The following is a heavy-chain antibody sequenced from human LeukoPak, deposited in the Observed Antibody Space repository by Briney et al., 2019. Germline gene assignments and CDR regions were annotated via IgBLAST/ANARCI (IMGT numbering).Heavy chain of an antibody. D-gene: IGHD3-3*01. CDR1: GGSISSYY. CDR3: ARGGGYDFWSGYYNRLDP. J-gene: IGHJ5*02. CDR2: IYYSGST. Sequence: SETLSLTCAVSGGSISSYYWSWIRQPPGKGLEWIGYIYYSGSTNYNPSLQSRVTISVDTSKNQFSLKLSSVTAADTAVYYCARGGGYDFWSGYYNRLDPWGQGTLVTVSS. V-gene: IGHV4-59*08.